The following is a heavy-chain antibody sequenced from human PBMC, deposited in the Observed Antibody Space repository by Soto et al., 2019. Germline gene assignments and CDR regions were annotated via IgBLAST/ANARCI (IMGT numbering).Heavy chain of an antibody. V-gene: IGHV4-31*03. D-gene: IGHD2-2*01. J-gene: IGHJ6*02. CDR1: GGSISSGGYY. CDR2: IYYSGST. CDR3: ARDSIVVVPAASQDNYYYYGMDV. Sequence: QVQLQESGPGLVKPSQTLSLTCTVSGGSISSGGYYWSWIRQHPGKGLEWIGYIYYSGSTYYNPSLKSRVTISVDTSKNQCSLKLSSVTAADTAVYYCARDSIVVVPAASQDNYYYYGMDVWGQGTTVTVSS.